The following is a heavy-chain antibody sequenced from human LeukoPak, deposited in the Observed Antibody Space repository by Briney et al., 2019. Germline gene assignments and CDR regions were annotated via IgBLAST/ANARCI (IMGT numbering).Heavy chain of an antibody. CDR1: GFTFSSYW. D-gene: IGHD3-22*01. J-gene: IGHJ6*03. Sequence: PGGSLRLSCAASGFTFSSYWMSWVRQAQGKGLEWVANIKQDGGEKYYVDSVKGRFTISRDNAKNSLYLQMNSLRAEDTAVYYCARGVSSGYFPTYYYYMDVWGKGTTVTVSS. V-gene: IGHV3-7*01. CDR3: ARGVSSGYFPTYYYYMDV. CDR2: IKQDGGEK.